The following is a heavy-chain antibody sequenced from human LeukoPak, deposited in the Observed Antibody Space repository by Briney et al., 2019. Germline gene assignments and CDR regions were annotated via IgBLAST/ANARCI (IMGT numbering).Heavy chain of an antibody. J-gene: IGHJ6*03. CDR3: ARDALWFGEAYYYYMDV. D-gene: IGHD3-10*01. V-gene: IGHV1-2*02. CDR1: GYTFTGYY. CDR2: INPNSGGT. Sequence: ASVEVSCKASGYTFTGYYMHWVRQAPGQGLEWMGWINPNSGGTNYAQKFQGRVTMTRDTSISTAYMELSRLRSDDTAVYYCARDALWFGEAYYYYMDVWGKGTTVTISS.